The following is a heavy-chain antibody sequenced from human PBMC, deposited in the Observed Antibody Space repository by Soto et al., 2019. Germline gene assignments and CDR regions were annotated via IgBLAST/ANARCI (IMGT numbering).Heavy chain of an antibody. CDR1: GDSMGSGDYY. CDR2: IYYIGTT. CDR3: SSGSTYYGFLT. J-gene: IGHJ5*02. V-gene: IGHV4-30-4*01. D-gene: IGHD3-10*01. Sequence: QVQLQESGPGLVKPSQTLSLTCTVSGDSMGSGDYYWTWIRQPPGEGLEWIGYIYYIGTTFYNPSLESRVNISIDTSKNHSSLRLTSVTAADTAVYYCSSGSTYYGFLTWGQGTLVTVSS.